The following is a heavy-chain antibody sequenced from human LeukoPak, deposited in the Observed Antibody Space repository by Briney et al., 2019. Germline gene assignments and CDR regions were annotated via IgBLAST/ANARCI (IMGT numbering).Heavy chain of an antibody. D-gene: IGHD6-13*01. J-gene: IGHJ5*02. CDR1: GGSFSAYS. CDR2: IYYSGST. CDR3: ARTGDSSWKWWFDP. Sequence: SETLSLTCTVSGGSFSAYSWSWIRHPPGKGLEWIGYIYYSGSTNYNPSLKSRVTISVDTSKNQFSLKLSSVTAADTAVYYCARTGDSSWKWWFDPWGQGTLVTVSS. V-gene: IGHV4-59*01.